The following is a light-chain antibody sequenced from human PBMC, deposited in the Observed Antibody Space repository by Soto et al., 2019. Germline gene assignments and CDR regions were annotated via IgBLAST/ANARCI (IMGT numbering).Light chain of an antibody. J-gene: IGLJ3*02. V-gene: IGLV2-14*01. CDR2: EVS. Sequence: QSALTQPASVSGSPGQSITISCTGTSSDVGGYNHVSWYQHHPDKAPEVIIFEVSNRPSGISSRFSGSRSGNTASLTISGLQAEDEADYYCASYTTTSTLWVFGGGTQLTVL. CDR1: SSDVGGYNH. CDR3: ASYTTTSTLWV.